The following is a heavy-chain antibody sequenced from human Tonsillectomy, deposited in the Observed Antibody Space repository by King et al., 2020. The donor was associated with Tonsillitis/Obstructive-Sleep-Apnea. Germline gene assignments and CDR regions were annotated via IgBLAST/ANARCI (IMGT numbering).Heavy chain of an antibody. Sequence: QLVQSGGEVKKPGASVQVSCQASGYTFASYGISWVRQAPGQGLEWMGWTSAYNGNTNYAQKLQGRVTMTTDTSTSTAYMELRSLRSDDTAMYYCARVRGNDFWSALEEYDYWGQGTLVTVSS. J-gene: IGHJ4*02. CDR1: GYTFASYG. CDR3: ARVRGNDFWSALEEYDY. D-gene: IGHD3-3*01. V-gene: IGHV1-18*01. CDR2: TSAYNGNT.